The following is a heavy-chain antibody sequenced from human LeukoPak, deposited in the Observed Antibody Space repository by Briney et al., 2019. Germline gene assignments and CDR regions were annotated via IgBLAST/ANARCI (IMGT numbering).Heavy chain of an antibody. CDR3: ARCYSNPALPDYYYYMDV. V-gene: IGHV1-69*05. CDR2: IIPIFGTA. Sequence: SVKVSCKASGGTFSSYAISWVRQAPGQGLEWMGGIIPIFGTANYAQKFQGRVTITTDESTSTAYMELSRLRSEDTAVYYCARCYSNPALPDYYYYMDVWGKRTTVTVSS. J-gene: IGHJ6*03. CDR1: GGTFSSYA. D-gene: IGHD4-11*01.